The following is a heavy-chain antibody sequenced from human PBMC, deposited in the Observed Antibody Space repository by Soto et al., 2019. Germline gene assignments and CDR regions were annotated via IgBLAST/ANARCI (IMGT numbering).Heavy chain of an antibody. CDR1: GFTFSSYA. Sequence: EVQLLESGGGLVQPGGSLRLSCAASGFTFSSYAMNWVRQAPGKGLEWVSAIRGSGGSTYYADSVKGRFTLSRDNSKNTLYLQMNSLRAEDTAVYYCAKDLRIWSGYNCFDYWGQGTLVTVSS. CDR3: AKDLRIWSGYNCFDY. J-gene: IGHJ4*02. V-gene: IGHV3-23*01. D-gene: IGHD3-3*01. CDR2: IRGSGGST.